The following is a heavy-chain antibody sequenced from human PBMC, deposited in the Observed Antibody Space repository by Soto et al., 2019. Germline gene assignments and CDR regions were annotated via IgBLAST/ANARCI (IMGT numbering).Heavy chain of an antibody. J-gene: IGHJ4*02. CDR1: GTSVSNYY. Sequence: SETLSLTCSVSGTSVSNYYWSWIRQPAGKGLEHIGRIYTSGSTSYNPSLKSRVTMSMDTSQTQIYLDLTSVTAADTAVYYCARGGIQLSYAFDHWGKGILVTVSS. V-gene: IGHV4-4*07. D-gene: IGHD3-10*01. CDR2: IYTSGST. CDR3: ARGGIQLSYAFDH.